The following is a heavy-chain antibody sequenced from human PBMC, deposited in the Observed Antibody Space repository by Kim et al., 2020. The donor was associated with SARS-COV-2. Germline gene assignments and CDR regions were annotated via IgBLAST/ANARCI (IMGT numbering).Heavy chain of an antibody. CDR1: GGSISSYY. D-gene: IGHD2-2*01. J-gene: IGHJ4*02. Sequence: SETLSLTCSGGSISSYYWSWIRQPPGKGLEWIGYIYYSGNTNYNPSLKSRVTISVDTSKNQFSLKLSSVTAADTAVYYCARADWYCTSSRCSRPFDSWGQGTLVTVSS. CDR3: ARADWYCTSSRCSRPFDS. CDR2: IYYSGNT. V-gene: IGHV4-59*13.